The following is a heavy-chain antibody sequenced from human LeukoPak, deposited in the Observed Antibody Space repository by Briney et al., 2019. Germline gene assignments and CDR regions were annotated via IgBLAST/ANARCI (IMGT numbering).Heavy chain of an antibody. J-gene: IGHJ5*02. V-gene: IGHV3-48*03. CDR3: ARDDLLHRNWFDP. D-gene: IGHD3-22*01. CDR1: GFSFSSYE. Sequence: GGSLRVSCAATGFSFSSYEMNWVRQAPGKGLEWVSYIDCGGTTINYADCVKGRFTIGRDNAKNSVYLQMNSLRVEDTAFYYCARDDLLHRNWFDPWGQGTLVTVSS. CDR2: IDCGGTTI.